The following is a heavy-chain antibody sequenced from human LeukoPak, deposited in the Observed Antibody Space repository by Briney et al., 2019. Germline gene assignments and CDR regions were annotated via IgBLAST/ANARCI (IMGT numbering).Heavy chain of an antibody. CDR2: INSDGSST. CDR3: ARGHSSSWLGGWFDP. V-gene: IGHV3-74*01. J-gene: IGHJ5*02. CDR1: GFTFSSYW. Sequence: GGSLRLSCAASGFTFSSYWMHWVRQAPGKGLVWVSRINSDGSSTSYADSVKGRFTISRDNAKNTLYLQMNSLRAEDTAVYYCARGHSSSWLGGWFDPWGQGTLVTVSS. D-gene: IGHD6-13*01.